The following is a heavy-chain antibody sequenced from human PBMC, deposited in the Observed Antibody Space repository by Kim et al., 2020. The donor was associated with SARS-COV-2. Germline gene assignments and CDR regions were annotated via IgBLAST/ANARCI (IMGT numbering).Heavy chain of an antibody. V-gene: IGHV3-33*06. CDR1: GFTFSVYG. J-gene: IGHJ4*02. Sequence: GGSLRLSCATSGFTFSVYGMHWVRQAPGKGLEWVAVIRSDGSNKYYADSVKDRFTISRDNSKNMLFLQMNSLRAEDTAVYYCANFESWGQGTLVTVSS. CDR2: IRSDGSNK. CDR3: ANFES.